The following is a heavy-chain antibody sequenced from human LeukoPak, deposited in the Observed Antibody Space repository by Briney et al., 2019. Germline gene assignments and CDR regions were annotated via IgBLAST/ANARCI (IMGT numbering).Heavy chain of an antibody. CDR2: IIPILGIA. CDR1: GGTFSSYA. D-gene: IGHD6-13*01. CDR3: AREEYSSSWYVY. J-gene: IGHJ4*02. V-gene: IGHV1-69*04. Sequence: SVKVSCNASGGTFSSYAIRWVRQAPGQGLEWMGRIIPILGIANYAQKFQGRVTITADTSTSTAHMELSSLRSEDTAVYYCAREEYSSSWYVYWGQGTLVTVSS.